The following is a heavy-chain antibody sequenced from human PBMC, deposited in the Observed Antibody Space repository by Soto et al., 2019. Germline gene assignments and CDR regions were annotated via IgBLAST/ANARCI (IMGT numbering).Heavy chain of an antibody. CDR3: ARGGCSGGSGYHRDYYYYYGMDV. CDR2: ISYDGSNK. J-gene: IGHJ6*02. D-gene: IGHD2-15*01. CDR1: GFTFSSYA. V-gene: IGHV3-30-3*01. Sequence: QVQLVESGGGVVQPGRSLRLSCAASGFTFSSYAMHWVRQAPGKGLEWVAVISYDGSNKYYADSVKGRFTISRDNSKNTLYLQMNSLRAEDTAVYYCARGGCSGGSGYHRDYYYYYGMDVWGQGTTVTVSS.